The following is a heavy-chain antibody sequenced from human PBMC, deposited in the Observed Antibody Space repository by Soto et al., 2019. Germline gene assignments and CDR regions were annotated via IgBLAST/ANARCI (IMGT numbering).Heavy chain of an antibody. CDR1: GGCISSYY. D-gene: IGHD4-17*01. J-gene: IGHJ5*02. V-gene: IGHV4-59*08. CDR2: IYYSGST. Sequence: SERLSLTCTVSGGCISSYYWSWIRQPPGKGLEWIGYIYYSGSTNYNPSLKSRVTISVDTSKNQFSLKLSSVTAADTAVYYCARLWKVTTDNWFDPWGQGTLVTVSS. CDR3: ARLWKVTTDNWFDP.